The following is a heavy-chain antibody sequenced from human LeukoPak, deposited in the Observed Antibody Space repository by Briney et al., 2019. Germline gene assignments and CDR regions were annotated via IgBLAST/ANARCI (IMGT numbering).Heavy chain of an antibody. CDR3: ATQNRNNGCSVGIDY. CDR1: GYTLTELS. J-gene: IGHJ4*02. CDR2: FDPEDGET. V-gene: IGHV1-24*01. D-gene: IGHD1/OR15-1a*01. Sequence: GASVKVSCKVSGYTLTELSMHWVRQAPGKGLEWMGGFDPEDGETIYAQKFQGRVTMTEDTSTDTAYMELSSLRSEDTAVYYCATQNRNNGCSVGIDYWLQVPLVNVS.